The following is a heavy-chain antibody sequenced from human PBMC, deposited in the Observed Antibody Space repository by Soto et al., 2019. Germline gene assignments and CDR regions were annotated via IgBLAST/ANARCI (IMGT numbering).Heavy chain of an antibody. V-gene: IGHV3-74*01. CDR3: ARDKLIGRYSSSFNWFDP. CDR2: INSDGSST. J-gene: IGHJ5*02. D-gene: IGHD6-13*01. Sequence: GGSLRLSCAASGFTFSSYWMHWVRQAPGKGLVWVSRINSDGSSTSYADSVKGRFTISRDNAKNTLYLQMNSLRAEDTAVYYCARDKLIGRYSSSFNWFDPWGQGTLVTVSS. CDR1: GFTFSSYW.